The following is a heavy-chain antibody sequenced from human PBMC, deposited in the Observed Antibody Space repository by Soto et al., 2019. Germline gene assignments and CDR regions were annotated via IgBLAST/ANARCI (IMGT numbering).Heavy chain of an antibody. D-gene: IGHD4-17*01. Sequence: GSLRLSCAASGFTFRNAWMNWVRQAPGKGLEWVGRIKSKTDGGTTDYAAPVKGRFTISRDDSKNTLYLQMNSLKTEDTAVYYCTTDATYGDYVDYYYYGMDVWGQGTTVTVSS. V-gene: IGHV3-15*07. CDR1: GFTFRNAW. CDR2: IKSKTDGGTT. J-gene: IGHJ6*02. CDR3: TTDATYGDYVDYYYYGMDV.